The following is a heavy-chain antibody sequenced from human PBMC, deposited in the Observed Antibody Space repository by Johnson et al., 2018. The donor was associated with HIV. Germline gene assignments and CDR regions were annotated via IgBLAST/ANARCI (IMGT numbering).Heavy chain of an antibody. CDR1: GFTFSNAW. CDR3: TTDGRIPVAHHDSFDV. CDR2: IKSKTDGGTT. J-gene: IGHJ3*01. Sequence: VQLVESGGGVVQPGRSLRLSCAASGFTFSNAWMSWVRQAPGRGLEWVGRIKSKTDGGTTDYAAPVNGRFTISRDDSKNTLYLQMNSLKTEDTAVYYCTTDGRIPVAHHDSFDVWGQGTMVTVSS. V-gene: IGHV3-15*01. D-gene: IGHD6-19*01.